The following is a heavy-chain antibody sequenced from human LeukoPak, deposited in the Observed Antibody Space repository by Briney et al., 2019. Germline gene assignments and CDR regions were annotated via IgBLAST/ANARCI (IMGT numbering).Heavy chain of an antibody. V-gene: IGHV4-30-4*01. Sequence: SETLSLTCTVSGGSISSYYWSWIRQPPGKGLEWIGYIYYSGSTYYNPSLKSRVTISVDTSKNQFSLKLSSVTAADTAVYYCARDSGFWFDPWGQETLVTVSS. CDR1: GGSISSYY. CDR3: ARDSGFWFDP. J-gene: IGHJ5*02. CDR2: IYYSGST. D-gene: IGHD6-25*01.